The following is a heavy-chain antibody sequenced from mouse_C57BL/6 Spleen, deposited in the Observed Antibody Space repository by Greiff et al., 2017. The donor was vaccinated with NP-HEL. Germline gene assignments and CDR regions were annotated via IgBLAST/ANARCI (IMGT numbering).Heavy chain of an antibody. J-gene: IGHJ3*01. V-gene: IGHV1-55*01. D-gene: IGHD3-2*02. CDR1: GYTFTSYW. Sequence: VQLQQPGAELVKPGASVKLSCKASGYTFTSYWITWVKQRPGQGLEWIGDIYPGSGSTNYNEKFKSKATLTVDTSSSTAYMQLSSLTSEDSAVYYCARRGGAQAPFAYWGQGTLVTVSA. CDR2: IYPGSGST. CDR3: ARRGGAQAPFAY.